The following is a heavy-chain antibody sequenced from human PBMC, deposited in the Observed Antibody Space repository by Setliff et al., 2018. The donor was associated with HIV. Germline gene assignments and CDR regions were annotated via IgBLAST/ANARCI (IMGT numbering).Heavy chain of an antibody. CDR1: GDSFSNYY. J-gene: IGHJ6*03. CDR3: ARGPSGGGFYYMDV. CDR2: VFYTGSA. Sequence: SETLSLTCTVSGDSFSNYYWSWIRQPPGKGLEWIGYVFYTGSATYNPSLKSRVSISVDRSTNRFSLMLHSVTAADTAVYYCARGPSGGGFYYMDVWGKGTTGTSP. V-gene: IGHV4-59*01. D-gene: IGHD2-15*01.